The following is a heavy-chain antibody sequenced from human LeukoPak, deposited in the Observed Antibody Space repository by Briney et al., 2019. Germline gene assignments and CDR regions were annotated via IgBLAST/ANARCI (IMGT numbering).Heavy chain of an antibody. V-gene: IGHV4-34*01. CDR2: ISQNGDS. Sequence: GSLRLSCAASGFTFSNYWMSWIRQSPGKGLEWIAEISQNGDSNYNMSLKSRVTISLDKSKNQVSLKLNSVTAADTAVYYCARALGAFDIWGQGTMVTVSS. CDR1: GFTFSNYW. J-gene: IGHJ3*02. CDR3: ARALGAFDI.